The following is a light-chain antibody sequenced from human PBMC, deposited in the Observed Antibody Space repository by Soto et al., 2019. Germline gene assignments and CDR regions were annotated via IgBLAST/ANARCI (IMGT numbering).Light chain of an antibody. CDR1: QNINSY. Sequence: DIQMTQSPSSLSASVGDRVTITCRASQNINSYLNWYQQKVGQAPKLLINAASTLQSGVPLRFRGSGSGTDFTLTISSLQPEDFATYYCQESYNLHTFGGGTKVEIK. CDR2: AAS. V-gene: IGKV1-39*01. CDR3: QESYNLHT. J-gene: IGKJ4*01.